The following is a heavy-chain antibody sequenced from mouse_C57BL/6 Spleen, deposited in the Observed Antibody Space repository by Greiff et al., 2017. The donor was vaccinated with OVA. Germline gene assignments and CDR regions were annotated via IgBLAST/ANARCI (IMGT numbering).Heavy chain of an antibody. Sequence: DVKLVESGGGLVKPGGSLKLSCAASGFTFSDYGMHWVRQAPEKGLEWVAYISSGRSTIYYADKVKGRFTISRDNAKNPLFLQMTSLRSEDTAMYYCARHYGNPGDYWGQGTSVTVSS. D-gene: IGHD2-1*01. CDR3: ARHYGNPGDY. J-gene: IGHJ4*01. CDR1: GFTFSDYG. V-gene: IGHV5-17*01. CDR2: ISSGRSTI.